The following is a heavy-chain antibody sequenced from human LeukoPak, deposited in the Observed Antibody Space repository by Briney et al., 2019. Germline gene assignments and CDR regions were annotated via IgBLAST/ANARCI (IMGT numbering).Heavy chain of an antibody. CDR1: GLTFSRYW. CDR2: INSAGSST. CDR3: AKGGSGSYYDRFDS. D-gene: IGHD1-26*01. J-gene: IGHJ4*02. V-gene: IGHV3-74*01. Sequence: PGGSLRLSCAASGLTFSRYWMHWVRQPPWKGLVWVSRINSAGSSTSYADSVRGRFTISRDNAKNMLYLQMNSLRAEDTAVYYCAKGGSGSYYDRFDSWGQGTLVTVSS.